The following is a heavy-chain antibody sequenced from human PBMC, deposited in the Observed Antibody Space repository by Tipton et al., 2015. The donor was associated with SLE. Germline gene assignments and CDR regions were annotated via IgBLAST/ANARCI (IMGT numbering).Heavy chain of an antibody. CDR1: GFTFDDYA. V-gene: IGHV3-23*01. Sequence: GSLRLSCAASGFTFDDYAMHWVRQAPGKGLEWVSAISGSGGSTYYADSVKGRFTISRDNSKNTLYLQMNSLRAEDTAVYYCAKGIVVVINPDAFDIWGQGTMVTVSS. CDR2: ISGSGGST. CDR3: AKGIVVVINPDAFDI. D-gene: IGHD3-22*01. J-gene: IGHJ3*02.